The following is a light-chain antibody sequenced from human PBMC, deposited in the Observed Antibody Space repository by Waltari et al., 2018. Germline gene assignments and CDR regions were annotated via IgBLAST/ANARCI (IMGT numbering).Light chain of an antibody. Sequence: SYVLTQPPSVSVAPGQTASITCGGNNVGSETVHWYQREPGQAPVLVVYADNDRPSGIPGRFSGSKSGSMATLAISRVGGGDEGDYFCQVWDTTNDHVVFGGGTKLTVL. CDR2: ADN. J-gene: IGLJ2*01. CDR1: NVGSET. CDR3: QVWDTTNDHVV. V-gene: IGLV3-21*02.